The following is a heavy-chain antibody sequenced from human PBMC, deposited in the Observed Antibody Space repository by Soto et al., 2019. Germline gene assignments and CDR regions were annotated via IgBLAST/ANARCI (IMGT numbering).Heavy chain of an antibody. D-gene: IGHD6-13*01. CDR2: IYTSGSP. CDR1: GGSISTYY. V-gene: IGHV4-4*07. CDR3: ARNIAAAGLDH. Sequence: KPSETLSLTCTVSGGSISTYYWSWIRQPAGKGLEWIGRIYTSGSPTYNPSLRSRVTMSVDTSKNQFSLKLSSVTAADTAVYYCARNIAAAGLDHWGQGTLVTVSS. J-gene: IGHJ4*02.